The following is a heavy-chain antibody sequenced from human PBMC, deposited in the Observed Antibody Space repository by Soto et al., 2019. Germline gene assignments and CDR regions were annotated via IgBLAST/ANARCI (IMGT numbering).Heavy chain of an antibody. D-gene: IGHD3-10*01. Sequence: QVTLKESGPVLVKPTETLTLTCTVSGFSLSNARMGVSWIRQPPGKALEWLAHIFSNDEKSYSTSLKSRLTIAKDTPHIQVVLTMTHMDPVDTATYYCARLLLLSYYYGSGTPRWWYFDLWGRGTLVTVSS. J-gene: IGHJ2*01. CDR3: ARLLLLSYYYGSGTPRWWYFDL. CDR2: IFSNDEK. V-gene: IGHV2-26*01. CDR1: GFSLSNARMG.